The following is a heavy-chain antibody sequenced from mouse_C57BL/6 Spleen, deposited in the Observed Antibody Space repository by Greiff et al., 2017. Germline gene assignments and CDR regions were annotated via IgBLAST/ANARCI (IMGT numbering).Heavy chain of an antibody. D-gene: IGHD1-1*01. J-gene: IGHJ2*01. V-gene: IGHV5-4*01. CDR1: GFTFSSYA. Sequence: EVQLVESGGGLVKPGGSLKLSCAASGFTFSSYAMSWVRQTPEKRLEWVATISDGGSYTYYPDNVKGRFTISRDKAKNNLYLQMSHLKSEDTAMYYCARDGTTVVPFDYWGQGTTLTVSS. CDR2: ISDGGSYT. CDR3: ARDGTTVVPFDY.